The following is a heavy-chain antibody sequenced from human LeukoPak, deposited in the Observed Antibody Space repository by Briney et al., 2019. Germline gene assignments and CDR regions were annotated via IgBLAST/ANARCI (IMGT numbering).Heavy chain of an antibody. CDR2: IYPGDAHT. V-gene: IGHV5-51*01. Sequence: GESLKISGKGSGYSFTSYWIGWVRQIPGKGREWMGIIYPGDAHTRYSPSFQGQVTISADKSISTAYLQWSSLKASDTAMYYCARGPLGSRRNWFDPWGQGTLVTVSS. D-gene: IGHD5-12*01. CDR3: ARGPLGSRRNWFDP. CDR1: GYSFTSYW. J-gene: IGHJ5*02.